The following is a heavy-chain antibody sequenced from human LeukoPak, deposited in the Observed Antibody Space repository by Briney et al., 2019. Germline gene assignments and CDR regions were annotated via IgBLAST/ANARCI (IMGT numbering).Heavy chain of an antibody. V-gene: IGHV4-4*07. CDR3: AREKMTTITTIDY. Sequence: ADTLSLTCSVSGDSISTYYWTWIRQPAGKGLEWIGRIYISGTPNYNPSLRGRVTMSIDTSMNQFSLKLTSVTAADTAVYYCAREKMTTITTIDYWGQETRVTVSS. J-gene: IGHJ4*02. CDR2: IYISGTP. CDR1: GDSISTYY. D-gene: IGHD4-11*01.